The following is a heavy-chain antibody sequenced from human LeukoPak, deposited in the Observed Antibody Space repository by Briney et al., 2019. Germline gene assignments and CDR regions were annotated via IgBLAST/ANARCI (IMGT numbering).Heavy chain of an antibody. J-gene: IGHJ6*02. Sequence: LPGGSLRLSCAASGFTFSSYAMSWVREAPGKGLEWVSAISGSGGSTYYADSVKGRFTISRDNSKNTLYLQMNSLRAEDTAVYYCAKTVDDIRYYYYYGMDVWGQGTTVTVSS. CDR3: AKTVDDIRYYYYYGMDV. V-gene: IGHV3-23*01. CDR1: GFTFSSYA. CDR2: ISGSGGST.